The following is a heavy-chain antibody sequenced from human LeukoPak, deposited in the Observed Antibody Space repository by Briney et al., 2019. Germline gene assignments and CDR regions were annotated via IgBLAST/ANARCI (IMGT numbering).Heavy chain of an antibody. Sequence: GGSLRLSCAASGFTVSSNYMSWVRQAPGKGLEWVSSISSSSSYIYYADSVKGRFTISGDNAKNSLYLQMNSLRAEDTAVYYCARDLKGIFDYWGQGTLVTVSS. V-gene: IGHV3-21*01. CDR3: ARDLKGIFDY. CDR2: ISSSSSYI. D-gene: IGHD3-10*01. CDR1: GFTVSSNY. J-gene: IGHJ4*02.